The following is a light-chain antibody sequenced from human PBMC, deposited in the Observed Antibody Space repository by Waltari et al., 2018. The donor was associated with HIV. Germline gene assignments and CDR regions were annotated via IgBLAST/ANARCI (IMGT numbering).Light chain of an antibody. J-gene: IGLJ2*01. CDR2: EVT. Sequence: ALAQPPSASGSPGQTVTISCTGTRRDVGGYGYFPWYQQHTRKAPKLILYEVTKRPSGVPDRFSASKAGNTASLTVSGLQTEDEADYYCSSYAGSNTLIFGGGTKLTVL. CDR1: RRDVGGYGY. V-gene: IGLV2-8*01. CDR3: SSYAGSNTLI.